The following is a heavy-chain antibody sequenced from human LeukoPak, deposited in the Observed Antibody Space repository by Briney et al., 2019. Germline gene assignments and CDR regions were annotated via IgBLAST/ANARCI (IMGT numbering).Heavy chain of an antibody. CDR1: GFTFSSYS. Sequence: GGSLRLSCAASGFTFSSYSMNWVRQAPGKGLEWVSSISSSSSYMYYADSVKGRFTISRDNAKNSLYLQMNSLRAEDTAVYYCARARGLRLGELSSWGQGTLVTVSS. CDR3: ARARGLRLGELSS. CDR2: ISSSSSYM. J-gene: IGHJ4*02. V-gene: IGHV3-21*01. D-gene: IGHD3-16*02.